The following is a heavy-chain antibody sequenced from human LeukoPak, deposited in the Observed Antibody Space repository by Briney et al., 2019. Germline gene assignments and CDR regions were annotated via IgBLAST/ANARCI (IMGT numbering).Heavy chain of an antibody. CDR1: GYTFTSYG. CDR2: TSAYNGNT. V-gene: IGHV1-18*01. J-gene: IGHJ4*02. D-gene: IGHD6-13*01. Sequence: ASVKVSCKASGYTFTSYGISWVRQAPGQGLEWMGWTSAYNGNTNYAQKLQGRVTMTTDTSTSTAYMELRSLRSDDTAVYYCARDAAADYYFDYWGQGTLVTVSS. CDR3: ARDAAADYYFDY.